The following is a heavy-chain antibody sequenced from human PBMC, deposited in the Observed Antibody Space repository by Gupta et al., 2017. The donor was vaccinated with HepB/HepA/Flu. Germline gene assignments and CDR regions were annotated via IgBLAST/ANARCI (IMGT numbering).Heavy chain of an antibody. J-gene: IGHJ4*02. Sequence: EVQLVESGGGLVKPGGSLSLSCAASGFTFSKTWMSWVRQAPGKGLEWVGRIKSKTDGGTIAYASPVKGRFTISRDDSKSTLYLQMNSLKTEDTAVYFCATAGMAWFGDEDWGQGTLVTVSS. D-gene: IGHD3-10*01. CDR3: ATAGMAWFGDED. CDR1: GFTFSKTW. V-gene: IGHV3-15*01. CDR2: IKSKTDGGTI.